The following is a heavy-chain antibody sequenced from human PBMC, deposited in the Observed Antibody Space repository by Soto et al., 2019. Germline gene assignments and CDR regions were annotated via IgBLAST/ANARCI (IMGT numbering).Heavy chain of an antibody. J-gene: IGHJ5*02. CDR2: IYYSGST. D-gene: IGHD6-13*01. CDR1: GGSISSSSYY. Sequence: PSETLSLTCTVSGGSISSSSYYWGWIRQPPGKGLEWIGSIYYSGSTYYNPSLKSRVTISVDTSKNQFSLKLSSVTAADTAVYYCARPHLSPGIAAAGTRGTPGWFDPWGQGTLVTVSS. CDR3: ARPHLSPGIAAAGTRGTPGWFDP. V-gene: IGHV4-39*01.